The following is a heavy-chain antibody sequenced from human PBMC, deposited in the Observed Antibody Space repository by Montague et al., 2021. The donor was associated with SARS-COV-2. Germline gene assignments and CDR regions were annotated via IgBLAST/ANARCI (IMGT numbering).Heavy chain of an antibody. Sequence: CAISGDSDSSNIATRNWIRQSPSRGLQWLGRTYYRSKWYNDYAESVKSRITIDPDTSKHQSSLHLNSVTPEDTAVYYCARIPVGSKYYFDFWGQGTLVTVSS. D-gene: IGHD2-2*01. J-gene: IGHJ4*02. V-gene: IGHV6-1*01. CDR1: GDSDSSNIAT. CDR3: ARIPVGSKYYFDF. CDR2: TYYRSKWYN.